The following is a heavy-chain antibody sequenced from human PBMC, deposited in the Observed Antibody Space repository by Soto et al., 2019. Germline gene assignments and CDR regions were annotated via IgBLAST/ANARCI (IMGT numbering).Heavy chain of an antibody. J-gene: IGHJ6*02. CDR2: INHSGST. CDR1: GGSFSGYY. Sequence: ASDTLXLTCAVYGGSFSGYYWSWIRQPPGKGLEWIGEINHSGSTNYNPSLKSRVTISVDTSKNQFSLKLSSVTAADTAVYYCARVKAMVRGVIRKSYYYGMDVWGQGTTVTVSS. D-gene: IGHD3-10*01. CDR3: ARVKAMVRGVIRKSYYYGMDV. V-gene: IGHV4-34*01.